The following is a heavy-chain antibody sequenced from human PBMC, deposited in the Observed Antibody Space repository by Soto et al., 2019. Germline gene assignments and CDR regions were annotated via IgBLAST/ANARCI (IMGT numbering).Heavy chain of an antibody. V-gene: IGHV4-39*01. CDR2: IYYSGRP. CDR3: ARHRLSFRAFDI. Sequence: CSISNAEISMNTCFGGWVCKNPGKALHWIGSIYYSGRPYYNLSLQNRVSISVDTSKNQFSLKLSSVTAADTAVYYCARHRLSFRAFDIWGQGTLVT. D-gene: IGHD2-2*01. J-gene: IGHJ3*02. CDR1: NAEISMNTCF.